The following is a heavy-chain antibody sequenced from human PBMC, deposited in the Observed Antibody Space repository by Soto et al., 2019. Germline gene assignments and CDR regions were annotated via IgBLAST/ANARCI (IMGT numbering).Heavy chain of an antibody. CDR2: IYYSGST. V-gene: IGHV4-31*03. Sequence: SETLSLTCTVSGGSISSGGYYWSWIRQNPGKGLEWIGYIYYSGSTYYNPSLKSRVTISVDTSKNQFSLKLSSVTAADTAVYYCASDGIAARPGAFDIWGQGTMVIVSS. D-gene: IGHD6-6*01. J-gene: IGHJ3*02. CDR3: ASDGIAARPGAFDI. CDR1: GGSISSGGYY.